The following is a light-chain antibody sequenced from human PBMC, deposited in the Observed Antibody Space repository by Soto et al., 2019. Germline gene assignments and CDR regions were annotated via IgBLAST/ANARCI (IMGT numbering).Light chain of an antibody. CDR2: TNA. CDR3: LAWDDSLNGNL. Sequence: QSVLTQPPSASGTAGQRVTISCSGSSSNIESNTVYCYKQLPGIAPRLLIHTNARRPSGVHDCFSGSNAGTSASLGISGLQSEDEADYYCLAWDDSLNGNLFGTWTKATVL. CDR1: SSNIESNT. J-gene: IGLJ1*01. V-gene: IGLV1-44*01.